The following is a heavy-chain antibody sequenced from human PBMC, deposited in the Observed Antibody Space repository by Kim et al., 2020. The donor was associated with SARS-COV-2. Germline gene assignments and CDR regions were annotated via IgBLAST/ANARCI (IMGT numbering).Heavy chain of an antibody. J-gene: IGHJ6*01. V-gene: IGHV3-66*04. CDR1: GFTVSSTT. D-gene: IGHD2-15*01. CDR2: IYSGCIT. CDR3: ATRSSDSSFYALDV. Sequence: GGSLRLSCAASGFTVSSTTISWVRQSPGKGLESFSTIYSGCITHYADFVRGRFTVSRDNSKNTPSLHMHSLKVGHTADYHCATRSSDSSFYALDVWGPGATVPVS.